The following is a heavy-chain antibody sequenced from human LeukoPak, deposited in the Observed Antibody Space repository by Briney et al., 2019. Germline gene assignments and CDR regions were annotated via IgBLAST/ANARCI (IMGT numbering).Heavy chain of an antibody. V-gene: IGHV4-59*08. Sequence: PSETPSLTCTVSGGSISSYYWSWIRQPPGKGLEWIGYIYYSGSTNYNPSLKSRVTISVDTSKNQFSLKLSSVTAADTAVYYCARSALYRYYFDYWGQGTLVTVSS. CDR1: GGSISSYY. CDR2: IYYSGST. CDR3: ARSALYRYYFDY. J-gene: IGHJ4*02. D-gene: IGHD2-2*01.